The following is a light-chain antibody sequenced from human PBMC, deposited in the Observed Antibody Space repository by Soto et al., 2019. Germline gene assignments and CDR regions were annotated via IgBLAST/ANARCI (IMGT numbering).Light chain of an antibody. V-gene: IGKV1-6*01. CDR1: QDIRND. J-gene: IGKJ3*01. CDR3: LQDRSYPRT. CDR2: NAS. Sequence: AIQMTQSPSSLSSSVGDRVTITCRASQDIRNDLGWYQHKPGKAPNLLIYNASSLQSGVPSRFNGRGSGTDFTLTLSSLQPQDSATYYCLQDRSYPRTFGPGTKVDVK.